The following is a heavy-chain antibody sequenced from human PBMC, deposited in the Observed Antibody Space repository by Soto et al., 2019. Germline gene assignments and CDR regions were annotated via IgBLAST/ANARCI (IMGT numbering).Heavy chain of an antibody. V-gene: IGHV1-69*02. D-gene: IGHD3-10*01. CDR2: IIPILGIA. J-gene: IGHJ4*02. Sequence: QVQLVQSGAEVKKPGSSVKVSCKASGGTFSSYTISWVRQAPGQGLEWMGRIIPILGIANYGQKFQGRVTITEGKSASKSYMELSRRRSKVKAVDYSARGFSGYYSSVDCWGQGTLVTVS. CDR1: GGTFSSYT. CDR3: ARGFSGYYSSVDC.